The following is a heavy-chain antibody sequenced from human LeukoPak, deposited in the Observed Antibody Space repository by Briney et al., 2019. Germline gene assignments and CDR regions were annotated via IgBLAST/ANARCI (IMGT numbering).Heavy chain of an antibody. CDR3: ASGAKIYGSGSYYDF. Sequence: ASVKVSCKASGYTFTSYAMHWVRQAPGQRLEWMGWINAGNGSTKYSQKFQGRVTITRDTSASTAYMELSSLRSEDTAVYYCASGAKIYGSGSYYDFWGQGTLVTVSS. CDR1: GYTFTSYA. V-gene: IGHV1-3*01. CDR2: INAGNGST. J-gene: IGHJ4*02. D-gene: IGHD3-10*01.